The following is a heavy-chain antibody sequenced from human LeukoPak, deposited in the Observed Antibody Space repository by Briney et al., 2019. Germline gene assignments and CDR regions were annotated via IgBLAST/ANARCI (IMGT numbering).Heavy chain of an antibody. CDR3: ARAGNSSSWYSYYYYYMDV. V-gene: IGHV4-59*11. CDR2: IYYSGST. J-gene: IGHJ6*03. CDR1: GGSISSHY. D-gene: IGHD6-13*01. Sequence: LSETLSLTCTVSGGSISSHYWSWIRQPPGKGLEWIGYIYYSGSTNYNPSLKSRVTISVDTSKDQFSLKLSSVTAADTAVYYCARAGNSSSWYSYYYYYMDVWGKGTTVTVSS.